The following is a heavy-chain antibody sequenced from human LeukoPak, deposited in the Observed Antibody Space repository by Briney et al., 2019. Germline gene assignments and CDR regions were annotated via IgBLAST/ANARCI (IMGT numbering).Heavy chain of an antibody. D-gene: IGHD1-1*01. V-gene: IGHV3-7*01. CDR3: ARGVPTGIDYFDY. CDR1: GFTFSSYS. J-gene: IGHJ4*02. CDR2: IKHDGSEK. Sequence: PGGSLRLSCAASGFTFSSYSMNWVRQAPGKGLEWVSNIKHDGSEKYYVDSVKGRFTVSRDNAKNSLSLQMTSLRAEDTAVYYCARGVPTGIDYFDYWGQGTLVTVSS.